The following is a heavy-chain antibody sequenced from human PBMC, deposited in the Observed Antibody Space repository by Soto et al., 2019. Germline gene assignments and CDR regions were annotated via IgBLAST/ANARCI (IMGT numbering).Heavy chain of an antibody. J-gene: IGHJ6*02. CDR2: IIPIFGTA. V-gene: IGHV1-69*01. D-gene: IGHD6-19*01. CDR1: GGTFSSYA. Sequence: QVQLVQSGAEVKKPGSSVKVSCKASGGTFSSYAISWVRQALGQGLEWMGGIIPIFGTANYAQKFQGRVTITADESTSTAYMELSSLRSEDTAVYYCAREGAVNNRYYYGMDVWGQGTTVTVSS. CDR3: AREGAVNNRYYYGMDV.